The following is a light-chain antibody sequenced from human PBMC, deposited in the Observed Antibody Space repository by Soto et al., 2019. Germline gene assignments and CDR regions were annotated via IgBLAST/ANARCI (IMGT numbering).Light chain of an antibody. CDR1: QNVRGY. Sequence: EIVLTQSPATLSFSPGERSTRCFVASQNVRGYLAWYQQKPGQAPRLLIYDASNRATGIPARFSGSGSGTDFTPTISSLEPEDFAVYYCQQRSNWPITFGQGTRLEI. V-gene: IGKV3-11*01. J-gene: IGKJ5*01. CDR3: QQRSNWPIT. CDR2: DAS.